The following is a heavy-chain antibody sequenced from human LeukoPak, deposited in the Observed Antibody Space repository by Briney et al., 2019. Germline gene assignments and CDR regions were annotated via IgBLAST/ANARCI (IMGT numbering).Heavy chain of an antibody. CDR1: GFTFSDYY. J-gene: IGHJ4*02. V-gene: IGHV3-11*04. Sequence: PGGSLRLSCAASGFTFSDYYMSWIRQAPGKGLEWVSYISSSGTTIYYADSVKGRFTISRDNAENSLYLQMNSLRAEGTAVYYCAKDLKYYYDSSGFSLVGELPDYWGQGTLVTVSS. D-gene: IGHD3-22*01. CDR3: AKDLKYYYDSSGFSLVGELPDY. CDR2: ISSSGTTI.